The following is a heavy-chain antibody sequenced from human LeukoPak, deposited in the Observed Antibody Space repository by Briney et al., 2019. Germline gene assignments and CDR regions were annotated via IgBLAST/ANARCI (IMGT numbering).Heavy chain of an antibody. V-gene: IGHV4-4*07. CDR1: GGSISSYY. J-gene: IGHJ3*02. Sequence: SETLSLTCTVSGGSISSYYWSWIRQPAGKGLEWIGRIYTSGSTNYNPSLKSRVTMSVDTSKNQFSLKLSSVTAADTAVYYCARDRTYYDFWSGYPDAFDIWGQGTMVTVSS. CDR3: ARDRTYYDFWSGYPDAFDI. D-gene: IGHD3-3*01. CDR2: IYTSGST.